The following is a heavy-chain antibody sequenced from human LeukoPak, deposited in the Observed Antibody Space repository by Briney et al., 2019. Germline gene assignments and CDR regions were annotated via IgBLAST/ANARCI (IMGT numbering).Heavy chain of an antibody. CDR3: TWYYYDRFDP. V-gene: IGHV3-15*01. CDR1: GFRFSVAW. D-gene: IGHD3-22*01. CDR2: IKRATEGGTT. Sequence: PGGSLRLSCAASGFRFSVAWMSWVRQAPGRGLEWVGRIKRATEGGTTDYAAPVKGRFTISRDDSGNTLYLQMNSLKTEDTAVYYCTWYYYDRFDPWGPGTLVTVSS. J-gene: IGHJ5*02.